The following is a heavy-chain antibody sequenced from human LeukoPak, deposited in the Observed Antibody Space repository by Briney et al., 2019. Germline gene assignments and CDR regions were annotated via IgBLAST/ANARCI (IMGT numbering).Heavy chain of an antibody. Sequence: GGSLRLSCAASRFTFGDYYMSWIRQAPGKGLEWVSYISNSGNTIKEADSVKGRFTISRDNAQNSLFLQMKSLRAEDTAVYYCARYRVITNDYFDSWGQGTLVTVSS. CDR2: ISNSGNTI. CDR1: RFTFGDYY. D-gene: IGHD3-16*01. CDR3: ARYRVITNDYFDS. J-gene: IGHJ4*02. V-gene: IGHV3-11*01.